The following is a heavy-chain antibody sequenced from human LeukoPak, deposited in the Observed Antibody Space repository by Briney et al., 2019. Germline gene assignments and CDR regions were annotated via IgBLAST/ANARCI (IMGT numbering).Heavy chain of an antibody. D-gene: IGHD3-22*01. J-gene: IGHJ3*01. CDR3: TRIITPSDDAFDV. CDR2: ISYDGSNK. CDR1: GFTFRSYG. Sequence: GGSLRLSCAASGFTFRSYGMHWVRQAPGKGLEWVAVISYDGSNKYYADSVKGRFTISRDNSKDTLYLHMNSLRAEDTAVYYCTRIITPSDDAFDVWGQGTMVTVSP. V-gene: IGHV3-30*03.